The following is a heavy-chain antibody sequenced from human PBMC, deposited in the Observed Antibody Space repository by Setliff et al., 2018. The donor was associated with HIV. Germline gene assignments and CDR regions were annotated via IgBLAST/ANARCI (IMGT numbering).Heavy chain of an antibody. CDR1: GGSISNYY. J-gene: IGHJ4*02. CDR2: IYSSGRT. V-gene: IGHV4-4*07. D-gene: IGHD3-10*01. CDR3: ARGLNYYGPGSYLPLGY. Sequence: SETLSLTCTVSGGSISNYYWSWIRQPAEKGLEWIGRIYSSGRTNYNPSLKSRVTISIDTSKNQISLKLSSVTAADTAVYYCARGLNYYGPGSYLPLGYWGQGTLVTVSS.